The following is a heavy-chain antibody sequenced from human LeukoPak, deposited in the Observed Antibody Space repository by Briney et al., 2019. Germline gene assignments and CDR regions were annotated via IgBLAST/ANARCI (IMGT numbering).Heavy chain of an antibody. Sequence: GGSLRLSCAASGFTFSSYWMSWVRQAPGKGLEWVANIKQDGSEKYYVDSVKGRFTISRDNAKNSLYLQMNSLRAEDTAVYYCAKETGYSSGSLDYWGQGTLVTVSS. D-gene: IGHD6-19*01. CDR2: IKQDGSEK. J-gene: IGHJ4*02. CDR3: AKETGYSSGSLDY. CDR1: GFTFSSYW. V-gene: IGHV3-7*01.